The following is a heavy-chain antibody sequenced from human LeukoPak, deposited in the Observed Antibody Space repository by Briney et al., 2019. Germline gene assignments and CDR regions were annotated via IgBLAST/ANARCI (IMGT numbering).Heavy chain of an antibody. D-gene: IGHD5-12*01. Sequence: SETLSLTCFVSGGSISNGNWCTWVRQPPGKVLEWIGEIYHTGTTNYNASLESRVTISIDESTNRFSLNLRSVTAADTAVYYCATRSPLVDAILWGQGTLVTVSS. J-gene: IGHJ4*02. CDR2: IYHTGTT. V-gene: IGHV4/OR15-8*02. CDR1: GGSISNGNW. CDR3: ATRSPLVDAIL.